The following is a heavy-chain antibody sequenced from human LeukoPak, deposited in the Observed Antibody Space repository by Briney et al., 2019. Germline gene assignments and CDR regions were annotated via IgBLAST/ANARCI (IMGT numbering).Heavy chain of an antibody. CDR3: ARWDYGDYAYYYYYYMDV. D-gene: IGHD4-17*01. J-gene: IGHJ6*03. Sequence: PGGSLRLSCAASGFIFSRYAMHWVRQAPGKGLEWVSYISSSGSTIYYADSVKGRFTISRDNAKNSLYLQMNSLRAEDTAVYYCARWDYGDYAYYYYYYMDVWGKGTTVTISS. CDR1: GFIFSRYA. V-gene: IGHV3-48*03. CDR2: ISSSGSTI.